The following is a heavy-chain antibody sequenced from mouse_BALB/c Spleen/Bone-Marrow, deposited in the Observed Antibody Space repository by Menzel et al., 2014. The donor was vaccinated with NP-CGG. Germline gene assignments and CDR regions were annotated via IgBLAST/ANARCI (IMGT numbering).Heavy chain of an antibody. Sequence: VQLQQSGPELVRPGVSVKISCKVSGYTFTDYAMHWVKRSRAKSLEWIGVISTYNGNTNYNQKFKGKATMTVDKSSSTAYMELARLTPEDSAIYYCAREVRAPWYAMDYWGQGTSVTVSS. V-gene: IGHV1-67*01. J-gene: IGHJ4*01. CDR2: ISTYNGNT. CDR3: AREVRAPWYAMDY. D-gene: IGHD2-14*01. CDR1: GYTFTDYA.